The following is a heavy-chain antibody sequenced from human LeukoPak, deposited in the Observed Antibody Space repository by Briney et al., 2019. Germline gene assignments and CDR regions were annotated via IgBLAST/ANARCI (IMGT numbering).Heavy chain of an antibody. V-gene: IGHV4-34*01. CDR1: GGSFSGYY. Sequence: SETLSLTCAVYGGSFSGYYWSWIRQPPGKGLEWIGEINHSGSTNYNPSLKSRVTISEDTSKNQFSLKLSSVTAADTAVYYCARYYDSSGACDYWGQGTLVTVSS. CDR3: ARYYDSSGACDY. CDR2: INHSGST. J-gene: IGHJ4*02. D-gene: IGHD3-22*01.